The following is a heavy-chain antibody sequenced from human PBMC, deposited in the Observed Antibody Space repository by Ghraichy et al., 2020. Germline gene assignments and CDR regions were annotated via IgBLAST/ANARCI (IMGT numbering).Heavy chain of an antibody. J-gene: IGHJ3*02. Sequence: GESLRLSCAASGFTFSSYAMSWVRQAPGKGLEWVSAISGSGGSTYYADSVKGRFTISRDNSKNTLYLQMNSLRAEDTAVYYCAKLEIVVVITIGAFDIWGQGTMVTVSS. CDR3: AKLEIVVVITIGAFDI. D-gene: IGHD3-22*01. V-gene: IGHV3-23*01. CDR2: ISGSGGST. CDR1: GFTFSSYA.